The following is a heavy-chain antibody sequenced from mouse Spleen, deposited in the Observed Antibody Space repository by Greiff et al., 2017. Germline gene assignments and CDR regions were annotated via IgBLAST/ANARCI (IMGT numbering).Heavy chain of an antibody. CDR2: IWSGGST. J-gene: IGHJ4*01. Sequence: QVQLQQSGPGLVQPSQSLSITCTVSGFSLTSYGVHWVRQPPGKGLEWLGVIWSGGSTDYNAAFISRLSISKDNSKSQVFFKMNSLQADDTAIYYCAKNTELGRGYAMDYWGQGTSVTVSS. CDR1: GFSLTSYG. D-gene: IGHD4-1*01. V-gene: IGHV2-4*01. CDR3: AKNTELGRGYAMDY.